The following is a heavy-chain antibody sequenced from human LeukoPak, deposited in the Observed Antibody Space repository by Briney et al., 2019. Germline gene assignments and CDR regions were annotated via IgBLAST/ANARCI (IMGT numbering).Heavy chain of an antibody. Sequence: ASVKVSCKASGYIFTSYYMHWVRQAPGQGLEWMGIINPSSGSTIYSQKFQGRVTVTTDMSTSTVYMQLTNLRSEDTAVYYCARGGHGTSVAVAGTGDYWGQGTLVTVSS. CDR2: INPSSGST. J-gene: IGHJ4*02. CDR1: GYIFTSYY. V-gene: IGHV1-46*01. CDR3: ARGGHGTSVAVAGTGDY. D-gene: IGHD6-19*01.